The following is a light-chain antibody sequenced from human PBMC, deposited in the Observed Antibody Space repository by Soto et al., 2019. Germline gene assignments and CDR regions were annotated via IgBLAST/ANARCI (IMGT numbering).Light chain of an antibody. V-gene: IGKV3-20*01. Sequence: EIVLTQSPGTLSLSPGERATLSCRASQNVINNYLAWYQQKPGQAPSLLIYGASSRASGIADRFSGSGSGTTFTLTITRLEPEDFAVYYCQQYVGTSITFGQGTRLEIK. J-gene: IGKJ5*01. CDR3: QQYVGTSIT. CDR2: GAS. CDR1: QNVINNY.